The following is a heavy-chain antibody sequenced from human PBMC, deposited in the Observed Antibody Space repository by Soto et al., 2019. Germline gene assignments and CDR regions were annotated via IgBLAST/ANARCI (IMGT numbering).Heavy chain of an antibody. CDR3: ARLFGGRADSDFWNGYFDC. Sequence: ASVKVSCKASGYSFSNNYIYWMRQAPGQGLEWMGLINPIGSRTRFAQRFRGRVTLTADTSTSTAHMELSSLRSEDTAVYYCARLFGGRADSDFWNGYFDCWGQGTLVTVSS. CDR1: GYSFSNNY. V-gene: IGHV1-46*01. D-gene: IGHD3-3*01. CDR2: INPIGSRT. J-gene: IGHJ4*02.